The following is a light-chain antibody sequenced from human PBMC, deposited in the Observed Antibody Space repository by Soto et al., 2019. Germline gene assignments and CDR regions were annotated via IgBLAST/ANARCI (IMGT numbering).Light chain of an antibody. CDR1: SSDVGGYNF. CDR2: EVT. CDR3: CSHSSSITWM. Sequence: QLVLTQTASVSGSPGQSITISCTGTSSDVGGYNFVSWYQQHPGKAPKLIIHEVTNRPSGVSTRFSGSKSGNTASLTISGLQAEDEAVYYCCSHSSSITWMFGGGTKVTVL. J-gene: IGLJ3*02. V-gene: IGLV2-14*03.